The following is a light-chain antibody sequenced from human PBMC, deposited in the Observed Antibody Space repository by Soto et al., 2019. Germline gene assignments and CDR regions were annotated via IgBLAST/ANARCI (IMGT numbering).Light chain of an antibody. J-gene: IGLJ2*01. V-gene: IGLV1-51*01. CDR1: SSNIGNNY. CDR2: DNN. CDR3: GTWDSGLSVVV. Sequence: QSVLTQPPSVSAAPGQTVTISCSGSSSNIGNNYVSWYQQLPGTAPKFLIYDNNKRPSGIPDRFSGSKSGTSATLGITGLQTGDEADYYCGTWDSGLSVVVFGGGTKVTVL.